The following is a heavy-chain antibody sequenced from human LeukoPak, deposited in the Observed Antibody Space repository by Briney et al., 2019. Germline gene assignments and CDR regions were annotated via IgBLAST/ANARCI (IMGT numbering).Heavy chain of an antibody. CDR2: NSSSSSHI. D-gene: IGHD3-10*01. CDR1: GFIFSNYS. Sequence: PGGSLRLSCAASGFIFSNYSMNWVRQAPGKGLEWVSSNSSSSSHIYYADSVNGRLTISRDNAKNSLYLQIYSLRAQDTAVYYCARDTRFGALYDSSYHGMDVWGKGTTVTVSS. J-gene: IGHJ6*04. V-gene: IGHV3-21*01. CDR3: ARDTRFGALYDSSYHGMDV.